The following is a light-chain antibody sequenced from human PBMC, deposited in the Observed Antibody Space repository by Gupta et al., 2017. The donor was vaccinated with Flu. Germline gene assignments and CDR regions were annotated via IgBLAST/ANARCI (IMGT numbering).Light chain of an antibody. Sequence: VTPGEPASISCSTSQTRRKRNGYKYLGWYRQKPGQAPQLLIYLGSKRAYGVPDRFSGSGSGTDFTLKISRVEAEDVGIYYCMQYLQTPITFGQGTXLDIK. CDR1: QTRRKRNGYKY. V-gene: IGKV2-28*01. CDR3: MQYLQTPIT. CDR2: LGS. J-gene: IGKJ5*01.